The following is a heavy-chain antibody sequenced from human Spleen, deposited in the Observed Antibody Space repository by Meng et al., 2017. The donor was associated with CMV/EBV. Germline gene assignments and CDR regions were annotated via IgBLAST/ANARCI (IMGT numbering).Heavy chain of an antibody. CDR2: TYYRSKWYN. CDR1: GDSVSSNSAA. CDR3: ARFLFIDYGMDV. Sequence: SCAISGDSVSSNSAAWNWIRQSPSRGLEWLGRTYYRSKWYNDYAVSVKSRITINPDTSKNQFSLQLNSVTPEDTAVYYCARFLFIDYGMDVWGQGTTVTVSS. J-gene: IGHJ6*02. D-gene: IGHD3-16*02. V-gene: IGHV6-1*01.